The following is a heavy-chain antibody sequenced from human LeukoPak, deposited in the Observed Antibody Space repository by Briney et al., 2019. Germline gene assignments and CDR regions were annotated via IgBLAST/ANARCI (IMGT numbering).Heavy chain of an antibody. D-gene: IGHD3-16*01. J-gene: IGHJ4*02. CDR2: IYYSGST. CDR1: GGSISSYY. V-gene: IGHV4-59*01. Sequence: SETLSLTCTVSGGSISSYYWSWIRQPPGKGLEWIGYIYYSGSTNYNSSLKSRVTISVDTSKNQFSLKLSSVTAADTAVYYCARGIYMGLVYFDYWGQGTLVTVSS. CDR3: ARGIYMGLVYFDY.